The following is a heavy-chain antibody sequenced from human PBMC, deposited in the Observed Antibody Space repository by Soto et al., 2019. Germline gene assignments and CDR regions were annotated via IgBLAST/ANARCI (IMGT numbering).Heavy chain of an antibody. D-gene: IGHD2-15*01. CDR1: GFTFSSYA. CDR2: ISYDGRNK. Sequence: SLRLSFAASGFTFSSYAMHWVRQAPGKGLEWVAVISYDGRNKYYADSVKGRFTISRDNSKNTLYLQMNSLRAEATAVYYCARDRVFRCSGGSCYSLDYWGQGTLETVSS. V-gene: IGHV3-30-3*01. CDR3: ARDRVFRCSGGSCYSLDY. J-gene: IGHJ4*02.